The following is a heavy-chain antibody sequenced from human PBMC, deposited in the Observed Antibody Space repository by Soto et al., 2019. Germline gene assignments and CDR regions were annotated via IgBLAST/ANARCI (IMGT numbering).Heavy chain of an antibody. D-gene: IGHD1-26*01. J-gene: IGHJ3*01. V-gene: IGHV3-11*06. Sequence: PEGTLRLSCAGSGFIFSDYYMSWIRQVPGKGLEWSSYISSSGSYTNYADSVKGRFTISRDNSKNTLYLQMSSLRTEDTAVYYCVKALSARSTSAKAFDVWGQGTVVTVSS. CDR2: ISSSGSYT. CDR3: VKALSARSTSAKAFDV. CDR1: GFIFSDYY.